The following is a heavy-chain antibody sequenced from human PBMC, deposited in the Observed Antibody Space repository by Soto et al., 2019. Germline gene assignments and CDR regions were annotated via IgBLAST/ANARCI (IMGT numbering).Heavy chain of an antibody. J-gene: IGHJ4*02. CDR2: IYYSGST. D-gene: IGHD6-13*01. CDR3: ARGDGSSWTSDY. CDR1: GGSVSSGSYY. Sequence: SETLSLTCTVSGGSVSSGSYYWSWIRQPPGKGLEWIGYIYYSGSTNYNPSLKSRVTISVDTSKNQFSLKLSSVTAADTAVYYCARGDGSSWTSDYWGQGTLVTVSS. V-gene: IGHV4-61*01.